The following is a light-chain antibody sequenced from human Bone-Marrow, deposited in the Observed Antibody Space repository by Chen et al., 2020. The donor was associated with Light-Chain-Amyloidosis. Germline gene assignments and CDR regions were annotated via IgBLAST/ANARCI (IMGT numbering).Light chain of an antibody. CDR1: SSNIGTGYD. V-gene: IGLV1-40*01. CDR2: GNS. Sequence: SVLTQPPSVSGAPGQRVTLSCTGSSSNIGTGYDVHWYQQLPGTAPKLLIYGNSNRPSGVPERISGSKSGASASLAITGLQAEDEAEYYGQSFDRSLSGWVFGGGTKLTVL. CDR3: QSFDRSLSGWV. J-gene: IGLJ3*02.